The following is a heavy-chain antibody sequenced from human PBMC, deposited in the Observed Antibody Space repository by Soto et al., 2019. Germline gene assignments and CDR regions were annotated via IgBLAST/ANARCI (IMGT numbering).Heavy chain of an antibody. CDR3: ARGWMYNWNEEWTDYYYMDV. CDR1: GYTFTSYD. V-gene: IGHV1-8*01. CDR2: MNPNSGNT. Sequence: ASVKVSCKASGYTFTSYDINWVRQATGQGLEWMGWMNPNSGNTGYAQKFQGRVTMTRNTSISTAYMELSSLRSEDTAVYYCARGWMYNWNEEWTDYYYMDVWGKGTTVTVSS. D-gene: IGHD1-1*01. J-gene: IGHJ6*03.